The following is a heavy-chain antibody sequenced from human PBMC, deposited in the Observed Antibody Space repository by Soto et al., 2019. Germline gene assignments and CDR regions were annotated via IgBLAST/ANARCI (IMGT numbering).Heavy chain of an antibody. V-gene: IGHV4-4*02. D-gene: IGHD2-2*01. CDR2: IHHSGST. J-gene: IGHJ5*02. CDR1: SGSIRSSNW. Sequence: SETLSLTCAVSSGSIRSSNWWSWVRQPPGKGLEWIGEIHHSGSTNYNPSLKSRVTILVDKSKNQFSLKLSSVTAADTAVYYCARQGIVVVPAPVNWFDPWGQGTLVTVSS. CDR3: ARQGIVVVPAPVNWFDP.